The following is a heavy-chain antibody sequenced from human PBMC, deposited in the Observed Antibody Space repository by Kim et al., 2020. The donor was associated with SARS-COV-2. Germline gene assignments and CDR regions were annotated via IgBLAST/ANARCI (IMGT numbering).Heavy chain of an antibody. Sequence: AVTAKSRITLNADTSKNQFSLQLNSVTPEDTAVYYCARVSSSSSSWLFDYWGQGTLVTVSS. CDR3: ARVSSSSSSWLFDY. V-gene: IGHV6-1*01. J-gene: IGHJ4*02. D-gene: IGHD6-13*01.